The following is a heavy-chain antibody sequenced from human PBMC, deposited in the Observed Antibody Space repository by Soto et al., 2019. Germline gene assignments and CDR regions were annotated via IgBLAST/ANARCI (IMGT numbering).Heavy chain of an antibody. CDR1: GYTFTSYA. V-gene: IGHV1-3*01. CDR3: ARGPGGPDGPGDY. D-gene: IGHD2-15*01. J-gene: IGHJ4*02. CDR2: INAGNGNT. Sequence: GASVKVSCKASGYTFTSYAMHWVRQAPGQRLEWMGWINAGNGNTKYSQEFQGRVTITRDTSASTAYMELSSLRSEDTAVYYCARGPGGPDGPGDYWGQGTLVTVSS.